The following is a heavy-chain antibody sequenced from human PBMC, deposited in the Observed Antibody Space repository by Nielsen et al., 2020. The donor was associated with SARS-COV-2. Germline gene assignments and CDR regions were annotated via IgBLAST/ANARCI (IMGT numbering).Heavy chain of an antibody. V-gene: IGHV3-23*01. CDR2: ISGSGSST. CDR3: AKDKLWLAQGADY. Sequence: GGSLRLSCAASGFTSGFSFSSYAMNWVRQVPGKGLEGLEWVSSISGSGSSTYYADSVKGRFTISRDNSKNTLYLQMNNLRAEDTAVYYCAKDKLWLAQGADYWGQGTLVTVSS. CDR1: GFTSGFSFSSYA. J-gene: IGHJ4*02. D-gene: IGHD6-19*01.